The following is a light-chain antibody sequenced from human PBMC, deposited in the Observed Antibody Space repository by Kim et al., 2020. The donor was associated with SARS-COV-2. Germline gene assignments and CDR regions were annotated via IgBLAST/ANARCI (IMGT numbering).Light chain of an antibody. V-gene: IGKV1-16*02. CDR2: AAS. Sequence: ASVGDRVTITCRASQGINNFLAWFQHKPGKAPKSLIYAASNLQSGVPSKFSGSGSGTHFTLTISSLQPEDFATYYCQNYRDYPWTFGQGTKVDIK. CDR3: QNYRDYPWT. J-gene: IGKJ1*01. CDR1: QGINNF.